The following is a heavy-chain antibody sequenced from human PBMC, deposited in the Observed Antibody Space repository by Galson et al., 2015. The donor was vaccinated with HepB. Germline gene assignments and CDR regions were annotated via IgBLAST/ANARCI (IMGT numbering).Heavy chain of an antibody. Sequence: SLRLSCAASGFTFSSYAMSWVRQAPGKGLEWVSAISGSGGSTYYADSVKGRFTISRDNSKNTLYLQMNSLRAEDTAVYYCAKDGSPNDYGDYVIVHFTHNWFDPWGQGTLVTVSS. CDR1: GFTFSSYA. CDR3: AKDGSPNDYGDYVIVHFTHNWFDP. D-gene: IGHD4-17*01. J-gene: IGHJ5*02. V-gene: IGHV3-23*01. CDR2: ISGSGGST.